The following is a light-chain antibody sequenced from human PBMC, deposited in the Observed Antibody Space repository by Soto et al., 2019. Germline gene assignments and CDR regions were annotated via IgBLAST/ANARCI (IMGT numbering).Light chain of an antibody. Sequence: DIQMTQSPSTLSASVGPRAPITCRASQSISSWLAWYQQKPGKAPKLLIYDASSLESGVPSRFSGSGSGTEFTLTISSLQPDDFATYYCQQYNSYSWTFGQGTKVDIK. J-gene: IGKJ1*01. CDR2: DAS. V-gene: IGKV1-5*01. CDR3: QQYNSYSWT. CDR1: QSISSW.